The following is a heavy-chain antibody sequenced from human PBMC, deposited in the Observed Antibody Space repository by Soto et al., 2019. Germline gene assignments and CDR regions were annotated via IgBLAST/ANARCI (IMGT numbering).Heavy chain of an antibody. CDR1: GFTFSSYA. CDR2: ISGSGGST. Sequence: PGGSLRLSCAASGFTFSSYAMSWVRQAPGKGLEWVSAISGSGGSTYYADSVRGRFTISRDNSKNTLYLQMNSLRAEDTAVYYCAKGLYSSGWYAHYYFDYWGQGTLVTVSS. J-gene: IGHJ4*02. V-gene: IGHV3-23*01. D-gene: IGHD6-19*01. CDR3: AKGLYSSGWYAHYYFDY.